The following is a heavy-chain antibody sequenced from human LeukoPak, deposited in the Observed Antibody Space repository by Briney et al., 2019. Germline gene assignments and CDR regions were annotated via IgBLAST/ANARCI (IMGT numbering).Heavy chain of an antibody. V-gene: IGHV4-34*01. CDR2: INHSGST. CDR1: GGSFSGYY. Sequence: SETLSLTCAVYGGSFSGYYWSWIRQPPGKGLEWIGEINHSGSTNYNPSLKSRVTISVDTSKNQFSLKLSSVTAADTAVYYCARGRRVVVPAAIDRFDYWGQGTLVTVSS. CDR3: ARGRRVVVPAAIDRFDY. D-gene: IGHD2-2*01. J-gene: IGHJ4*02.